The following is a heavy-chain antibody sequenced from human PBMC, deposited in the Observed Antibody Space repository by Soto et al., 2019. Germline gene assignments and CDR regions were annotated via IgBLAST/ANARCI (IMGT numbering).Heavy chain of an antibody. Sequence: SLRLSCAASGFTFSTYWMTWVRQVPGKGLEWVANIKEDGSVQNYVDSVKGRFTISRDNAKSSLSLQVSSLRAEDTAVYYCARDSSPYRNGTVCYDAFDIWGQGTMVTVSS. CDR3: ARDSSPYRNGTVCYDAFDI. V-gene: IGHV3-7*04. D-gene: IGHD2-8*01. CDR2: IKEDGSVQ. J-gene: IGHJ3*02. CDR1: GFTFSTYW.